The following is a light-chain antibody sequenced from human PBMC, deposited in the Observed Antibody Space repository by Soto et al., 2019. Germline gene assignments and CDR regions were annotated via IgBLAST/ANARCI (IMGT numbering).Light chain of an antibody. J-gene: IGLJ1*01. CDR2: EVS. CDR1: SSDVGAYNY. CDR3: TSYAGTYSFFYV. V-gene: IGLV2-8*01. Sequence: QSALTQPPSASGSPGQSVTISCTGTSSDVGAYNYVSWYQQLPGKAPKLIIYEVSKRPSGVPDRFSGSKSSNTASLTVSGLQAEDEADYYCTSYAGTYSFFYVFGTGTKVTVL.